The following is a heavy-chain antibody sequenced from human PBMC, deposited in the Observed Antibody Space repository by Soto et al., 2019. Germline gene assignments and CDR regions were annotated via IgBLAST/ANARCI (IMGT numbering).Heavy chain of an antibody. D-gene: IGHD3-3*01. Sequence: QVQLQESGPGLVKPSQTLSLTCTVSGGSISSGGYYWSWIRQHPGTGLEWIGYIYYSGSTYYNPSLKSRVTISVDTSKNQFSLKLSSVTAADTAVYYCARYYDFWSGYYLVALRDSQNWFDPWGQGTLVTVSS. CDR3: ARYYDFWSGYYLVALRDSQNWFDP. J-gene: IGHJ5*02. V-gene: IGHV4-31*03. CDR2: IYYSGST. CDR1: GGSISSGGYY.